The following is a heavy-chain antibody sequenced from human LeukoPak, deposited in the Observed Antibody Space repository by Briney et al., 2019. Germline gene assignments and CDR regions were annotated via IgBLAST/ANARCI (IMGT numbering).Heavy chain of an antibody. CDR2: INPNSGGT. J-gene: IGHJ4*02. V-gene: IGHV1-2*02. CDR3: ARVEMVIISSGPKHDY. D-gene: IGHD5-24*01. CDR1: GYTFTVYY. Sequence: GASVRVSCKASGYTFTVYYIHWVRQAPGQGLEWMGWINPNSGGTKYAQKFQGRVTMTRDTSISTAYMELSGLRSDDTAVYYCARVEMVIISSGPKHDYWGQGTLVTVSS.